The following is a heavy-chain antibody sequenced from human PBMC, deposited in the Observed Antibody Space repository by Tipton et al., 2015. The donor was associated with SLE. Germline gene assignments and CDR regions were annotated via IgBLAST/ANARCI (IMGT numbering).Heavy chain of an antibody. J-gene: IGHJ4*02. V-gene: IGHV3-53*01. CDR3: ARKGLSGYYLDY. CDR2: IYSGGST. D-gene: IGHD3-22*01. CDR1: GFTVSSNY. Sequence: SLRLSCAASGFTVSSNYMSWVRQAPGKGLEWVSVIYSGGSTYYADSVKGRFTISRDNAKNSLYLQMNSLRAEDTAVYYCARKGLSGYYLDYWGQGTLVTVSS.